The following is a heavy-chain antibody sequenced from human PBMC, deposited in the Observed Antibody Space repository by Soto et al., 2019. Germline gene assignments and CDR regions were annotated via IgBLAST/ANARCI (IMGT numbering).Heavy chain of an antibody. Sequence: GGSLRLSCAASGFTFSSYSMNWVRQAPGKGLEWVSAISGSGGSTYYADSVKGRFTISRDNSKNTLYLQMNSLRAEDMAVYYCAKVGVDYSNYFDYWGQGTLVTVSS. D-gene: IGHD4-4*01. V-gene: IGHV3-23*01. CDR1: GFTFSSYS. CDR2: ISGSGGST. J-gene: IGHJ4*02. CDR3: AKVGVDYSNYFDY.